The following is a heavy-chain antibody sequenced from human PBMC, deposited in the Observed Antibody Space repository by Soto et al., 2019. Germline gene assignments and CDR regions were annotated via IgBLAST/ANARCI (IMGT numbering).Heavy chain of an antibody. J-gene: IGHJ6*02. Sequence: GGSLRLSCAASGFTFSSYSMNWVRQAPGKGLEWVSYISSSSSTIYYADSVKGRFTISRDNAKNSLYLQMNSLRDEDTAVYYCASDEGYSYGSPYYYGMDVWGQGTTVTVSS. V-gene: IGHV3-48*02. CDR1: GFTFSSYS. D-gene: IGHD5-18*01. CDR2: ISSSSSTI. CDR3: ASDEGYSYGSPYYYGMDV.